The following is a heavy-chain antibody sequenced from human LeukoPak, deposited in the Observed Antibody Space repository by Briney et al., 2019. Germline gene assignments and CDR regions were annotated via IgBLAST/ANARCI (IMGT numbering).Heavy chain of an antibody. CDR1: GFTFDDYG. CDR2: INWSGGST. J-gene: IGHJ4*02. CDR3: ARGLITVVPAASIGY. D-gene: IGHD2-2*01. Sequence: GGSLRLSCAASGFTFDDYGMSWVRQAPGKGLEWVSGINWSGGSTGYADSVKGRFTISRDNAKNSLYLQMNSLRAEDTALYYCARGLITVVPAASIGYWGQGTLVTVSS. V-gene: IGHV3-20*04.